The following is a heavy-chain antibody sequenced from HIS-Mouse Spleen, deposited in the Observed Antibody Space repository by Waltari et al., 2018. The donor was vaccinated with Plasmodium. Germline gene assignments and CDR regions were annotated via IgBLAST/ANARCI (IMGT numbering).Heavy chain of an antibody. D-gene: IGHD6-13*01. V-gene: IGHV1-2*02. J-gene: IGHJ1*01. CDR2: NKPNRGGT. CDR1: GYTFTGYY. Sequence: QVQLVQSGAEVKKPGASVKVSCKASGYTFTGYYMHWVRQAPGQGLEWMVWNKPNRGGTNYAQKFQGRVTMTRETSISTAYMELSRLRSDDTAVYYCARVLGYKAAAGTFVEYFQHWGQGTLVTVSS. CDR3: ARVLGYKAAAGTFVEYFQH.